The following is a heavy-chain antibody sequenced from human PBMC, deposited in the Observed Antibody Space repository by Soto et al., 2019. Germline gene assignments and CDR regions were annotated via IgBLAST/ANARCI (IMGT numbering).Heavy chain of an antibody. Sequence: SETLSLTCTVSGGSISSSSYYWGWIRQPPGKGLEWIGSIYYSGSTYYNPSLKSRVTISVDKSKNQFYLNLTSVTAADTAVYYCARQDRVVVEGRWFDPWGQGTLVTVSS. D-gene: IGHD2-15*01. V-gene: IGHV4-39*07. CDR2: IYYSGST. CDR1: GGSISSSSYY. CDR3: ARQDRVVVEGRWFDP. J-gene: IGHJ5*02.